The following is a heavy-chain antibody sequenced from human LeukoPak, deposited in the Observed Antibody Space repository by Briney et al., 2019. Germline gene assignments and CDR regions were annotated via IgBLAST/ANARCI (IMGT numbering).Heavy chain of an antibody. J-gene: IGHJ3*02. CDR1: GFTFDDYA. Sequence: GGSLRLSCAASGFTFDDYAMHWVRQAPGKGLEWVSGISWNGGSIGYADSVKGRFTISRDNAKNSLYLQMNSLRAEDTALYYCAKDLGGYRTSAFDIWGQGTMVTVSS. V-gene: IGHV3-9*01. CDR3: AKDLGGYRTSAFDI. D-gene: IGHD3-16*01. CDR2: ISWNGGSI.